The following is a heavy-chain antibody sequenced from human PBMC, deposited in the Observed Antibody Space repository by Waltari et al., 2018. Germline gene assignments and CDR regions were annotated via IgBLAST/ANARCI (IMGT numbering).Heavy chain of an antibody. CDR1: GSTVSSNF. J-gene: IGHJ6*02. D-gene: IGHD3-16*01. V-gene: IGHV3-66*02. CDR3: AREKGPYHYYAMDV. Sequence: VHLMESGGGLVRPGGSRRLPCAASGSTVSSNFMSWVRQAPGKGLEWVSVIYSGGSRYFADSVKGRFTISRDNSKNMLYLQMDSLRAEDTAVYYCAREKGPYHYYAMDVWGQGTTVTVSS. CDR2: IYSGGSR.